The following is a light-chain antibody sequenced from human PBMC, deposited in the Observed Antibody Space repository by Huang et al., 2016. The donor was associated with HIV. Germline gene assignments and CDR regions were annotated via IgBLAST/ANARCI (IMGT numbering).Light chain of an antibody. CDR1: QSISSY. Sequence: DIQMTQSPSSLSAFVGDRVTITCRASQSISSYLNWYQQKPGKAPKLLIYAASSLQSGVPSRFSCSGSGTDFTLIITSLQPEDFATYYCQQSYSTPPWTFGQGTKVEIK. V-gene: IGKV1-39*01. J-gene: IGKJ1*01. CDR2: AAS. CDR3: QQSYSTPPWT.